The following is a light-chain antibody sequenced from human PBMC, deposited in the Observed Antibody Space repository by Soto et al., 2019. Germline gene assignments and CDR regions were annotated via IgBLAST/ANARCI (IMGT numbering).Light chain of an antibody. Sequence: QAVVTQPPSVSGAPGQRLTISCTGTSSNNGAGYDVHWYQQLPGTAPKLLIYGNSNRPSGVPDRFSGSKSGTSASLAITGLQAEDEADYYCQSYDSSLSGVVFGGGTKLTVL. J-gene: IGLJ2*01. CDR2: GNS. V-gene: IGLV1-40*01. CDR1: SSNNGAGYD. CDR3: QSYDSSLSGVV.